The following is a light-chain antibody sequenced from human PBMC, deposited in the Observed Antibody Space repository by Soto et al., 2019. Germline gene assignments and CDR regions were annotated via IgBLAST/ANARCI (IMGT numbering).Light chain of an antibody. V-gene: IGKV3D-20*01. J-gene: IGKJ4*01. CDR3: PQFGTSLT. CDR1: QSVSSTY. Sequence: EIVWTQSPATLSLSPGERATLSCGVSQSVSSTYLAWYQQRPGLAPMLLIYDVSNRFTGVPDRFIGSGSGTDFTLTISRLEPDDFAVYYCPQFGTSLTLGGGTKVEIK. CDR2: DVS.